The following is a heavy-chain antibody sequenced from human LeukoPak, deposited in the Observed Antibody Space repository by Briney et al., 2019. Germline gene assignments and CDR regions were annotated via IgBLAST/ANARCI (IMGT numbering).Heavy chain of an antibody. CDR2: ISSSSSTI. V-gene: IGHV3-48*02. D-gene: IGHD2-15*01. J-gene: IGHJ6*02. Sequence: PGGSLRLSCAASGFTFSSYSMSWVRQAPGKGLEWVSYISSSSSTIYYADSVKGRFTISRDNAKNSLYLQMNSPRDEDTAVYYCARDGVVVVAATSGGYYGMDVWGQGTTVTVSS. CDR1: GFTFSSYS. CDR3: ARDGVVVVAATSGGYYGMDV.